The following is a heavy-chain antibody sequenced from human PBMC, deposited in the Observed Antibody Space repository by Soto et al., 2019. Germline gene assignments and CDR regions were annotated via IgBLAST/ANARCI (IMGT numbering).Heavy chain of an antibody. D-gene: IGHD5-18*01. CDR3: AGASGYSYGYLGY. Sequence: PSETLSLTCTVSGDSIRSGDYYWSWIRQPPGTGLEWIGYIYYSGNTDYNPSLKSRLTISVDTSRNQFSLKLTSVTAADTAVYYCAGASGYSYGYLGYWGQGTLVT. J-gene: IGHJ4*02. V-gene: IGHV4-30-4*01. CDR1: GDSIRSGDYY. CDR2: IYYSGNT.